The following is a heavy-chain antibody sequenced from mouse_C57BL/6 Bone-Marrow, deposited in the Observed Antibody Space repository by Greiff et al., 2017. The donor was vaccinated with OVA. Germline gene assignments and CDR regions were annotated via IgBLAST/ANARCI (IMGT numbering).Heavy chain of an antibody. CDR1: GYTFTSYW. CDR2: IYPGSGST. Sequence: VHLVESGAELVKPGASVKMSCKASGYTFTSYWITWVKQRPGQGLEWIGDIYPGSGSTNYNEKFKSKATLTVDTSSSTAYMQLSSLTSEDSAVYDCASVVPNFDYWGQGTTLTVSS. CDR3: ASVVPNFDY. J-gene: IGHJ2*01. D-gene: IGHD1-1*01. V-gene: IGHV1-55*01.